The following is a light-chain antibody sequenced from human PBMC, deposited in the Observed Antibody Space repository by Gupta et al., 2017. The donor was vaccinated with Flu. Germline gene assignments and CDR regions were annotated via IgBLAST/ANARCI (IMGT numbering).Light chain of an antibody. CDR1: RSNIGSNH. J-gene: IGLJ3*02. Sequence: QSVLTQPPSASGTPGQSVTVSCSGSRSNIGSNHVYWYQQFPGAAPKLLIYRNNQRPSGVPDRFSGSKSGTSASLAISGLRSEDEADDYCAAWDDSMSGQGVFGGGTKLTVL. V-gene: IGLV1-47*01. CDR2: RNN. CDR3: AAWDDSMSGQGV.